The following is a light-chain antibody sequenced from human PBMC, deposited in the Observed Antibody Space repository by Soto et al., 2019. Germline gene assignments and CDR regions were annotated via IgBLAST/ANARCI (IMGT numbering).Light chain of an antibody. CDR1: SSNIGNNY. Sequence: QSVLTPPPSVSAAPGQKVTISCSGSSSNIGNNYVSWYQQLPGTAPKLLIYDNNKRPSGIPDRFSGSKSGTSATLGITGLQTGDEADYYCGTWDSSLRGVFGGGTQLTVL. J-gene: IGLJ2*01. V-gene: IGLV1-51*01. CDR3: GTWDSSLRGV. CDR2: DNN.